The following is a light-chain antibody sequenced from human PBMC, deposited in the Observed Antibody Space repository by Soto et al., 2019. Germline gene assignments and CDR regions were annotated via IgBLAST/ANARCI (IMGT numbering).Light chain of an antibody. CDR3: QQYGSSPWT. CDR2: SAS. V-gene: IGKV3-20*01. CDR1: QSAFSSY. Sequence: ETVLTQSPGTLSLSPGERATLSCRASQSAFSSYLAWFQKKPGQAPRLLIYSASSRATGVPHRFSGSGSGTDFTLTISRLEPEDFAVYYCQQYGSSPWTLGQGTKVEIK. J-gene: IGKJ1*01.